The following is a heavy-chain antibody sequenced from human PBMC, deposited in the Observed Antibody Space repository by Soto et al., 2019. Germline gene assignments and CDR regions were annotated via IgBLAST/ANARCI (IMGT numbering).Heavy chain of an antibody. CDR1: GYTFTSYG. CDR3: ARGVGSGTYYNQYNWFDP. V-gene: IGHV1-18*01. J-gene: IGHJ5*02. CDR2: INTYNGNT. D-gene: IGHD3-10*01. Sequence: GASVKVSCKASGYTFTSYGIRWVRQAPGQGLEWMGWINTYNGNTNHAQKLQGRVTMTTDTSTSTAYMELRSLRSDDTAVYYCARGVGSGTYYNQYNWFDPWGQGTLVTVSS.